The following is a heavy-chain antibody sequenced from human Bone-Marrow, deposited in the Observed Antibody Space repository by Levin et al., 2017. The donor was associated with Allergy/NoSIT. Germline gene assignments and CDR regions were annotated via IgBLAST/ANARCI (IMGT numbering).Heavy chain of an antibody. CDR3: TSQDGSGSQDAFDI. CDR2: IRSKAYGGTT. J-gene: IGHJ3*02. Sequence: GGSLRLSCTASGFTFGDYAMSWVRQAPGKGLEGVGFIRSKAYGGTTEYAASVKGRFTISRDDSKSIAYLQMNSLKTEDTAVYYCTSQDGSGSQDAFDIWGQGTMVTVSS. D-gene: IGHD3-10*01. CDR1: GFTFGDYA. V-gene: IGHV3-49*04.